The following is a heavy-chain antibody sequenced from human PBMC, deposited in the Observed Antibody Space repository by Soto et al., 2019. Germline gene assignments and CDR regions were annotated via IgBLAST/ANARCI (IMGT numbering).Heavy chain of an antibody. D-gene: IGHD3-10*01. CDR1: GGSFSGYY. V-gene: IGHV4-34*01. CDR2: INHSGST. CDR3: ARGRGTMVRRVIIRNWFDP. Sequence: PSETLSLTCAVYGGSFSGYYWSWIRQPPGKGLEWIGEINHSGSTNYNPSLKSRVTISVDTSKNQFSLKLSSVTAADTAVYYCARGRGTMVRRVIIRNWFDPWGQGPLVTVYS. J-gene: IGHJ5*02.